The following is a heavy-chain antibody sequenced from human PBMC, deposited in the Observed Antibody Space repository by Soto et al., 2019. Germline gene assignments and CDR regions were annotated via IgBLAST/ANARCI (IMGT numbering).Heavy chain of an antibody. CDR1: GGSISSHY. Sequence: KPSETLSLTCTVSGGSISSHYWSWVRQAPGKGLEWIGHIYYRGSTNYNPSLRSRSTISVDTSNNQFSLKVNSVTTADTAVYYCARDGREASGMDVWGQGTKVTVSS. V-gene: IGHV4-59*11. CDR3: ARDGREASGMDV. CDR2: IYYRGST. J-gene: IGHJ6*02. D-gene: IGHD1-26*01.